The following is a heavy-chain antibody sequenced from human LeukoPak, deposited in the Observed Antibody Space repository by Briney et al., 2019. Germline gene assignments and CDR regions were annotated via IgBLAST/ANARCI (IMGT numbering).Heavy chain of an antibody. V-gene: IGHV3-21*01. CDR2: ISSTSSYI. J-gene: IGHJ4*02. CDR1: GFTFSSYS. D-gene: IGHD5-18*01. CDR3: AREAGGYSYATHLDY. Sequence: GGSLRLSCAASGFTFSSYSMNWVRQAPGKGLEWVSSISSTSSYIFYADSLKGRFTISRDNAKNSLFLQMNSLRAEDTAVYYWAREAGGYSYATHLDYWGQGTLVTVSS.